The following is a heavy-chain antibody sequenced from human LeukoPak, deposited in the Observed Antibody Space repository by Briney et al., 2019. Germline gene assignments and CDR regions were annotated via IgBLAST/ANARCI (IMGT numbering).Heavy chain of an antibody. CDR2: INPSAGST. V-gene: IGHV1-46*01. D-gene: IGHD3-3*01. CDR1: GYTFTRHY. Sequence: ASVKVSCRASGYTFTRHYMHWVRQAPGQGLEWMGIINPSAGSTSYPQKFQGRVTMTRDTSTSTVYMELSSLRSEDTAVYYCAAPGASGFVGNFWSGPLDFWGQGTLVTVSS. CDR3: AAPGASGFVGNFWSGPLDF. J-gene: IGHJ4*02.